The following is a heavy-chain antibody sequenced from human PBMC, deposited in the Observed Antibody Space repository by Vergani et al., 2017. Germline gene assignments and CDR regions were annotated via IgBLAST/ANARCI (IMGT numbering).Heavy chain of an antibody. Sequence: EVQLVESGGGLVQPGRSLRLSCAASGFTFDDYAMHWVRQAPGKGLEWVSGMSWNSGSIGYADSVKGRFTISRDNAKNSLYLQMNSLRAEDTALYYCAKGIGSGSYYTLFDYWGQGTLVTVSS. CDR2: MSWNSGSI. J-gene: IGHJ4*02. CDR3: AKGIGSGSYYTLFDY. V-gene: IGHV3-9*01. D-gene: IGHD3-10*01. CDR1: GFTFDDYA.